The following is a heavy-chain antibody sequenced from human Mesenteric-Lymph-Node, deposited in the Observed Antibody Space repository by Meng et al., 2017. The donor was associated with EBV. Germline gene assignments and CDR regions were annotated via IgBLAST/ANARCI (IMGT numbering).Heavy chain of an antibody. CDR1: GAAVISGSHY. CDR3: ARATTWGGGEDY. V-gene: IGHV4-61*01. J-gene: IGHJ4*02. CDR2: VYYSGTT. D-gene: IGHD3-16*01. Sequence: PLPEAGPGRVMPSETLSLTATGAGAAVISGSHYWSWIRQPPGKGLEWIGYVYYSGTTNYNPSLKSRVAISVDTSKNQFSLKMYSVTAADTATYYYARATTWGGGEDYWGQGTLVTVSS.